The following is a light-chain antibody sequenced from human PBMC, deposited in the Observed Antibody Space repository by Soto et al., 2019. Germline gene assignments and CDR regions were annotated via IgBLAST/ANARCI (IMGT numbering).Light chain of an antibody. Sequence: DIQMTQSPSSLSASIGDRVTITCRASQSISNFVNWYQQKTGKAPKLLIYDASSLQSGVPSRFSGSGSGTDFTLTISSLQREDFATYYCQQSYRTPRTFGQGTKVDIK. CDR2: DAS. V-gene: IGKV1-39*01. J-gene: IGKJ1*01. CDR3: QQSYRTPRT. CDR1: QSISNF.